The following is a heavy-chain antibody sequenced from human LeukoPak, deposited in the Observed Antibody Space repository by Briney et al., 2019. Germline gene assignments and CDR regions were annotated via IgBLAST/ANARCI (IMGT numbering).Heavy chain of an antibody. CDR1: GFTFSRYG. V-gene: IGHV3-23*01. Sequence: GGSLRLSCAASGFTFSRYGMSWVRQAPGKGLEWVSAISGSGGSTYYADSVKGRFTISRDNSKNTLYLQMNSLRAEDTAVYYCAKDKPVLGYCSSTSCYKDPWGQGTLVTVSS. J-gene: IGHJ5*02. D-gene: IGHD2-2*02. CDR2: ISGSGGST. CDR3: AKDKPVLGYCSSTSCYKDP.